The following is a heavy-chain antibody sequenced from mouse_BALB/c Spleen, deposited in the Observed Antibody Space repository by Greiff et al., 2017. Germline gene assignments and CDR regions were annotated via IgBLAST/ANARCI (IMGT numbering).Heavy chain of an antibody. V-gene: IGHV1-14*01. CDR1: GYTFTSYV. Sequence: EVQLQESGPELVKPGASVKMSCKASGYTFTSYVMHWVKQKPGQGLEWIGYINPYNDGTKYNEKFKGKATLTSDKSSSTAYMELSSLTSEDSAVYYCTRSGVTTAHWYFDVWGAGTTVTVSS. CDR2: INPYNDGT. CDR3: TRSGVTTAHWYFDV. J-gene: IGHJ1*01. D-gene: IGHD1-2*01.